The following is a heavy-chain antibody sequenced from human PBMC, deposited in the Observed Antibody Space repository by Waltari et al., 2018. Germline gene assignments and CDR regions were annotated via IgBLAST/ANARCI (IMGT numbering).Heavy chain of an antibody. CDR2: TTQSGST. CDR3: AIGTRERLFDS. CDR1: GGSFSGYY. D-gene: IGHD1-1*01. V-gene: IGHV4-34*01. Sequence: QVQLQQWGAGLLKSSEALSLTCAVYGGSFSGYYWTWIRQSPGKGLEWIGETTQSGSTYYNPSLKSRVTISVDASENQFSLRLTFMTAADTSIYCCAIGTRERLFDSWGQGTPVTVSS. J-gene: IGHJ4*02.